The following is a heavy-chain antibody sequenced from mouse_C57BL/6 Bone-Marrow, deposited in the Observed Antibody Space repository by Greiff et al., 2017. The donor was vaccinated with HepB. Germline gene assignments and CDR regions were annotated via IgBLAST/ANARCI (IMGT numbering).Heavy chain of an antibody. V-gene: IGHV1-50*01. Sequence: QVQLQQPGAELVKPGASVKLSCKASGYTFTSYWMQWVKQRPGQGLEWIGEIDPSDSYTNSNQKFKGKATLTVDTSSSTAYMQLSSLTSEDSAVYYCARGDGYYADYWGQGTTLTVSS. CDR1: GYTFTSYW. D-gene: IGHD2-3*01. CDR2: IDPSDSYT. CDR3: ARGDGYYADY. J-gene: IGHJ2*01.